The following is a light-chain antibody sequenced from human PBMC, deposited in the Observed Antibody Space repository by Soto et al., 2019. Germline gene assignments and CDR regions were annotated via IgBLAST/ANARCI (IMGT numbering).Light chain of an antibody. CDR2: GAT. CDR3: QQRSNWPPKIT. J-gene: IGKJ5*01. CDR1: QSVSSSY. V-gene: IGKV3D-20*02. Sequence: EIVLTQSPGTLSLSPGERATLSCRASQSVSSSYLAWYQQKPGQAPRLLIHGATTRATGIPARFSGSGSGTDFTLTISSLEPEDFAVYYCQQRSNWPPKITFGQGTRLEI.